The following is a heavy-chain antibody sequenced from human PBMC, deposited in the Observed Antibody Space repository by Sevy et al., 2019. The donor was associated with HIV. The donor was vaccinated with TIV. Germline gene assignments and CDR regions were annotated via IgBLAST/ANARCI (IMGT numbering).Heavy chain of an antibody. CDR2: ISSDGRNK. CDR3: ARDKGESSSSFLGELSY. D-gene: IGHD3-16*02. Sequence: GGSLRLSCAAPGFTFIRYAMNWVRQAPGKGLEWVAVISSDGRNKYYADSVKGRFTISRDNSKNTLYLQMNSLRSEDTAVYYCARDKGESSSSFLGELSYWGQGTLVTVSS. J-gene: IGHJ4*02. CDR1: GFTFIRYA. V-gene: IGHV3-30*04.